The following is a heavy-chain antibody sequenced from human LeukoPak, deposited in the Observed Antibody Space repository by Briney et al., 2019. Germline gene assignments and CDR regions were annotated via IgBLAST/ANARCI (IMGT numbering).Heavy chain of an antibody. D-gene: IGHD5-24*01. V-gene: IGHV3-48*02. CDR1: GFTFSSYS. CDR3: SSRRRHTRWLQLGYFDY. CDR2: ISSSSSTI. Sequence: AGGSLRLSCAASGFTFSSYSMNWVRQAPGKGLEWVSYISSSSSTIYYADSVKGRFTISRDNAKNSLYLQMNSLRDEDTAVFFFSSRRRHTRWLQLGYFDYWGQGTLVTVSS. J-gene: IGHJ4*02.